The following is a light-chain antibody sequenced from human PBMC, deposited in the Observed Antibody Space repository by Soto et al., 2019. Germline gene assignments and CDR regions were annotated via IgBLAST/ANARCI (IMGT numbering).Light chain of an antibody. Sequence: QAVVTQPASVSGSPGQSITIPCTGTSSDVGSYNLVSWYQQHPGKAPKFLIYEGSKRPSGVSSRFSGSTSGYTASLTISGLQAEDEAHYYCCSYASSTTLVFGGGTKLTVL. J-gene: IGLJ2*01. CDR3: CSYASSTTLV. CDR2: EGS. CDR1: SSDVGSYNL. V-gene: IGLV2-23*01.